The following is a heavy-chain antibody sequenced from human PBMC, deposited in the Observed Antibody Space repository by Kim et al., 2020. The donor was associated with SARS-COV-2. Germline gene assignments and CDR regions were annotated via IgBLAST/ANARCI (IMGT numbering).Heavy chain of an antibody. V-gene: IGHV4-59*13. J-gene: IGHJ4*02. CDR1: GGSISSYY. CDR2: IYYSGST. CDR3: ARGLHSLWFGGLDY. D-gene: IGHD3-10*01. Sequence: SETLSLTCTVSGGSISSYYWSWIRQPPGKGLEWIGYIYYSGSTNYNPSLKSRVTISVDTSKNQFSLKLSSVTAADTAVYYCARGLHSLWFGGLDYWGQGTLVTVSS.